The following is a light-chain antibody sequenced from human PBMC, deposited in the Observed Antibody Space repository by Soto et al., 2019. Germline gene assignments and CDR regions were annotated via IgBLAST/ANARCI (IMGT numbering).Light chain of an antibody. J-gene: IGKJ1*01. CDR2: GAS. CDR3: QQYGSSPGR. V-gene: IGKV3-20*01. Sequence: EIVLTQSPGTLSLSPGERATLSCRASQSVSSSYLAWYQQKPGQAPRLLIYGASSRATGIPDRFSGSGSGTDFTVTISRLEPEGFAVESCQQYGSSPGRFGQGTKVEIK. CDR1: QSVSSSY.